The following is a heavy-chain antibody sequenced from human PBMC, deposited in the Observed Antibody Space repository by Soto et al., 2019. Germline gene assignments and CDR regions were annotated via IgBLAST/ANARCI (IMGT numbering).Heavy chain of an antibody. CDR2: ISGSGGST. D-gene: IGHD3-9*01. V-gene: IGHV3-23*01. J-gene: IGHJ6*02. CDR3: AKDGRLRYFDWLLYVGPDYYYGMDV. CDR1: GFTFSSYA. Sequence: PGGSLRLSCAASGFTFSSYAMSWVRQAPGKGLEWVSAISGSGGSTYYADSAKGRFTISRDNSKNTLYLQMNSLRAEDTAVYYCAKDGRLRYFDWLLYVGPDYYYGMDVWGQGTTVTVSS.